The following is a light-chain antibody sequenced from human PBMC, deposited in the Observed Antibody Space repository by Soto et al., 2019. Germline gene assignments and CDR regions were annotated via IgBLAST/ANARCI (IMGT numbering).Light chain of an antibody. J-gene: IGLJ3*02. V-gene: IGLV2-14*03. Sequence: QSALTQPASVSGSPGQSITISCTGTSSDVGGYNYVSWYQLHPGKAPKLMIYDVTRRPSGVSHRFSGSKSGNTASLTISGLQVDDEADYYCSSYTSSSTPVFGGGTKVTVL. CDR2: DVT. CDR3: SSYTSSSTPV. CDR1: SSDVGGYNY.